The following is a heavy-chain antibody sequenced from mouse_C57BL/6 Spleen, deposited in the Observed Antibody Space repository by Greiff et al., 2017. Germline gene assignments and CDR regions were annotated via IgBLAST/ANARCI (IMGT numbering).Heavy chain of an antibody. CDR3: ARHDSFDY. Sequence: EVQVVESGGGLVKPGGSLKLSCAASGFTFSSYTMSWVRQTPEKRLEWVATISDGGGNTYYPDSVKGRITISRDNAKNTLYLQMSSLRSEDTALYYCARHDSFDYWGQGTTLTVSS. D-gene: IGHD3-2*01. V-gene: IGHV5-9*01. CDR1: GFTFSSYT. J-gene: IGHJ2*01. CDR2: ISDGGGNT.